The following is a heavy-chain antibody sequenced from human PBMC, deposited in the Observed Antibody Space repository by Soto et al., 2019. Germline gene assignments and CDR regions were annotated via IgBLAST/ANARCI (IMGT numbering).Heavy chain of an antibody. V-gene: IGHV4-31*03. Sequence: SETLSLTCTVSGGSISSGGYYWSWIRQHPGKGLEWIGYIYYSGSTYYNPSLKSRVTISVDTSKNQFSLKLSSVTAADTAVYYCARVTTIFGVVITYYFDYWGQGTLVTVSS. CDR3: ARVTTIFGVVITYYFDY. D-gene: IGHD3-3*01. CDR2: IYYSGST. J-gene: IGHJ4*02. CDR1: GGSISSGGYY.